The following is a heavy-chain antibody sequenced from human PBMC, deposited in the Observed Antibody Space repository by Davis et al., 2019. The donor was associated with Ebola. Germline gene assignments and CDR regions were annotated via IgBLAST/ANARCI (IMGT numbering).Heavy chain of an antibody. CDR2: IYYSGST. D-gene: IGHD2-15*01. CDR1: GGSISSYY. CDR3: ARGGRDAFDI. J-gene: IGHJ3*02. Sequence: MPGGSLRLSCTVSGGSISSYYWSWIRQPPGKGLEWIGYIYYSGSTNYNPSLKSRVTISVDTSKNQFSLKLSSVTAADTAVYYCARGGRDAFDIWGQGTMVTVSS. V-gene: IGHV4-59*08.